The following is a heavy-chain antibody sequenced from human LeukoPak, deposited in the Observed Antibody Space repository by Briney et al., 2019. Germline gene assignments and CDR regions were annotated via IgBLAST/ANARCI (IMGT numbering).Heavy chain of an antibody. J-gene: IGHJ6*03. CDR2: IYTSGST. D-gene: IGHD3-3*01. CDR1: GGSISSYY. CDR3: ARDRQTTIFGVVTCHYYYMDV. V-gene: IGHV4-4*07. Sequence: SETLSLTCTVSGGSISSYYWSWIRQPARKGLEWIGRIYTSGSTNYNPSLKSRVTMSVDTSKNQFSLKLSSVTAADTAVYYCARDRQTTIFGVVTCHYYYMDVWGKGTTVTVSS.